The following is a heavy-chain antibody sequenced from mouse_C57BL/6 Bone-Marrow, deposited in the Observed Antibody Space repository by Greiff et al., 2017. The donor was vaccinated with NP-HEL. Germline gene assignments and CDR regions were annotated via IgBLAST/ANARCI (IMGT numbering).Heavy chain of an antibody. J-gene: IGHJ4*01. Sequence: EVQLQQSGAELVRPGASVKLSCTASGFNIKDYYMHWVKQRPEQGLEWIGRIGPEDGDTEYAPKFQGKATMTADTSSNTAYLQLSSLTSEDTAVYYCTTRGYYYGSSYYAMDYWGQGTSVTVSS. CDR1: GFNIKDYY. CDR2: IGPEDGDT. V-gene: IGHV14-1*01. CDR3: TTRGYYYGSSYYAMDY. D-gene: IGHD1-1*01.